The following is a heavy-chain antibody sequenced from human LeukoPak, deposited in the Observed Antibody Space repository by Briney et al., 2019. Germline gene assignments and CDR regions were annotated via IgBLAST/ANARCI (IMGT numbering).Heavy chain of an antibody. D-gene: IGHD6-13*01. CDR3: ARVRYSSSWSHTPYYFDY. CDR1: GYTFTGYY. J-gene: IGHJ4*02. V-gene: IGHV1-2*02. Sequence: ASVKVSCKASGYTFTGYYMHWLPQAPGQGLEWMGWINPNSGGTNYAQKFQGRVTMTRDTSISTAYMELSRLRSDDTAVYYCARVRYSSSWSHTPYYFDYWGQGTLVTVSS. CDR2: INPNSGGT.